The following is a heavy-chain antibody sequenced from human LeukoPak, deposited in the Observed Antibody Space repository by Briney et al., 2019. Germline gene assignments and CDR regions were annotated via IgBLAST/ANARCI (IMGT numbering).Heavy chain of an antibody. CDR1: GYTFTGYY. J-gene: IGHJ4*02. D-gene: IGHD2-2*01. CDR2: INPNSGGT. V-gene: IGHV1-2*06. Sequence: ASVKVSCKASGYTFTGYYMHWVRQAPGQGLEWMGRINPNSGGTNYAQKFQGRVTMTRDTSISTAYMELSRLRSDDTAVYCCARKEGYCSSTSCSTYYFDYWGQGTLVTVSS. CDR3: ARKEGYCSSTSCSTYYFDY.